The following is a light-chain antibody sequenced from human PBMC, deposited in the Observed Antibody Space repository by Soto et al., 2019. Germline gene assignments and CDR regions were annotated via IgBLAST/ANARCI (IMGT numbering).Light chain of an antibody. J-gene: IGLJ1*01. CDR2: EVT. CDR3: SSYAGSNNLAYV. Sequence: QSVLTQPPSASGSPGQSVTISCTGTSSDVGGYDFVSWYQQHPSKVPKLIIYEVTRRPSGVPDRFSGSKSGNTASLTVSGLLADDEADYYCSSYAGSNNLAYVFGTGTKLTVL. CDR1: SSDVGGYDF. V-gene: IGLV2-8*01.